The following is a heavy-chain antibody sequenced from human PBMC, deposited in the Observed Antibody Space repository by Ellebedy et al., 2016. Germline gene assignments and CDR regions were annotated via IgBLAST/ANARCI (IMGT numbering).Heavy chain of an antibody. D-gene: IGHD3-3*01. V-gene: IGHV3-21*01. Sequence: GESLKISCAASGFTFSSYSMNWVRQAPGKGLEWVSSISSSSSYIYYADSVKGRFTISRDNAKNSLYLQMNSLRAEDTAVYYCAREGYDFWSGYYHNYYYGMDVWGQGTTVTVSS. CDR1: GFTFSSYS. CDR3: AREGYDFWSGYYHNYYYGMDV. J-gene: IGHJ6*02. CDR2: ISSSSSYI.